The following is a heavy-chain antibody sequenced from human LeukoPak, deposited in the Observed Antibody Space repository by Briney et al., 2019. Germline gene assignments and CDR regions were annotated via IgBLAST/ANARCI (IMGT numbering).Heavy chain of an antibody. CDR3: ARDWVTYGDHNAFDI. J-gene: IGHJ3*02. CDR1: GFTFSSYV. Sequence: GGSLRLSCAASGFTFSSYVMHWVRQAPGKGLEWVAVISYDGSSEFYADSVKGRFTISRDYSKSTLFLQMNSLRPEDTAVYYCARDWVTYGDHNAFDIWGQGTMVTVSS. V-gene: IGHV3-30*03. CDR2: ISYDGSSE. D-gene: IGHD4-17*01.